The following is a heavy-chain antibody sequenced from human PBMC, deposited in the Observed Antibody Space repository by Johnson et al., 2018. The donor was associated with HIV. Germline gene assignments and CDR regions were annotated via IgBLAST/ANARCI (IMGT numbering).Heavy chain of an antibody. CDR2: ISSNGGST. V-gene: IGHV3-64*01. CDR1: GFTFSTYA. CDR3: ARAGLSYTLDAFDI. Sequence: VQLVESGGGVVQPGGSLRLSCAASGFTFSTYAMHWVRQAPGKVLEYVSAISSNGGSTYYANSVKGRFTISRDNSKNTLYLQMGSLRAEDMAVYFCARAGLSYTLDAFDIWGQGTLVTVSS. D-gene: IGHD3-16*02. J-gene: IGHJ3*02.